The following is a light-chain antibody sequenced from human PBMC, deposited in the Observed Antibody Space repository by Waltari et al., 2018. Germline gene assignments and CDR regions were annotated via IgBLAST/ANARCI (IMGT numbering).Light chain of an antibody. V-gene: IGLV1-40*01. CDR3: QSYDSSLSGVV. Sequence: QSVLTQPPSVSGAPGQRVTTSCTGSSSNIRAGYDVHWYQQLPGPAPKLLIYGNSNRPSGVPDRFSGSKSGTSASLAITGLQAEDEADYYCQSYDSSLSGVVFGGGTKLTVL. CDR2: GNS. CDR1: SSNIRAGYD. J-gene: IGLJ2*01.